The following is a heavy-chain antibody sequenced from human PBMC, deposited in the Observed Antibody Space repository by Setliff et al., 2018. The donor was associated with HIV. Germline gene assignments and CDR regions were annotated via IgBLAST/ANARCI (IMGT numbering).Heavy chain of an antibody. Sequence: SETLSLTCSVSGASVSSHFWTWIRQPPGKGLEWIGSFSHSGTINCNPSLKSRVSISGETSKNQFSLKLSSVTAADTAVYYCARTPGTIWGYDHWGQGTLVTVSS. V-gene: IGHV4-59*02. D-gene: IGHD3-9*01. CDR2: FSHSGTI. CDR1: GASVSSHF. CDR3: ARTPGTIWGYDH. J-gene: IGHJ4*02.